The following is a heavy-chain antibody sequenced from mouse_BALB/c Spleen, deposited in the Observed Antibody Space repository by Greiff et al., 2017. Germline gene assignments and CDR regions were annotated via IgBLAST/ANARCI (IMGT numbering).Heavy chain of an antibody. V-gene: IGHV4-1*02. CDR2: INPDSSTI. CDR3: ARQGIYYGNPWFAY. J-gene: IGHJ3*01. CDR1: GFDFSRYW. D-gene: IGHD2-1*01. Sequence: VQLKESGGGLVQPGGSLKLSCAASGFDFSRYWMSWVRQAPGKGLEWIGEINPDSSTINYTPSLKDKFIISRDNAKNTLYLQMSKVRSEDTALYYCARQGIYYGNPWFAYWGQGTLVTVSA.